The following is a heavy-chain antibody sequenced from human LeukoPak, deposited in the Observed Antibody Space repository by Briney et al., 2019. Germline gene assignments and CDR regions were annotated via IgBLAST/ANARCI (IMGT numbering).Heavy chain of an antibody. Sequence: SETLSLTCTVSGDSISSGSYYWSWIRQPAGKGLEWIGRIYSGGNTNYNPSLKSRVTISVDTSKNQFSLKLSSVTAADTAVYYCARASESYYDYWGQGTLVTVSS. D-gene: IGHD3-3*01. V-gene: IGHV4-61*02. CDR2: IYSGGNT. CDR1: GDSISSGSYY. J-gene: IGHJ4*02. CDR3: ARASESYYDY.